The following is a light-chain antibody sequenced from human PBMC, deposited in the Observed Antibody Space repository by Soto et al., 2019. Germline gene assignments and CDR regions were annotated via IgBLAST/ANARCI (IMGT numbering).Light chain of an antibody. Sequence: EIVMTQSPATLSVSPGERVTLSCRASQDIRSSLAWYQQKPGHAPRLLIYGASIRATGVPATFSGSGSGTEFTLSISSLQSEHLGVYYCQQDSSWPLTFGGGTKVEIK. CDR1: QDIRSS. CDR3: QQDSSWPLT. V-gene: IGKV3-15*01. J-gene: IGKJ4*01. CDR2: GAS.